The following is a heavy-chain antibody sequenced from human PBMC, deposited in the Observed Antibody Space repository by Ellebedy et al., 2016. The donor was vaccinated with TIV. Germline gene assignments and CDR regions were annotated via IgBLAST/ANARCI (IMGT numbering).Heavy chain of an antibody. CDR1: GGSISSGGYS. J-gene: IGHJ4*02. CDR3: ARVQRDSYAYYFDY. Sequence: MPSETLSLTCAVSGGSISSGGYSWSWIRQPPGKGLEWIGYIYHSGSTYYNPSLKSRVTISVDRSKNQFSLKLSSVTAADTAVYYCARVQRDSYAYYFDYWGQGTLVTVSS. CDR2: IYHSGST. V-gene: IGHV4-30-2*01. D-gene: IGHD5-18*01.